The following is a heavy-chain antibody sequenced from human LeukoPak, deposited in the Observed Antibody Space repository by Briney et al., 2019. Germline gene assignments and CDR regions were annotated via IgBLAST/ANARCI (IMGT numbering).Heavy chain of an antibody. J-gene: IGHJ3*02. CDR1: GYTFTGYY. CDR2: INPNSGGT. D-gene: IGHD3-3*01. CDR3: ARDREGYYDFWSGSLVAFDI. V-gene: IGHV1-2*02. Sequence: VASVTVSCKASGYTFTGYYMHWVRQAPGQGLEWMGWINPNSGGTNYAQKFQGRVTMTRDTSISTAYMELSRLRSDDTAVYYCARDREGYYDFWSGSLVAFDIWGQGTMVTVSS.